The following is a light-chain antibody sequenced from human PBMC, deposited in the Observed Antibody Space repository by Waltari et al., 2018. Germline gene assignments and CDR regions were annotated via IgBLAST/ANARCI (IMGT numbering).Light chain of an antibody. J-gene: IGKJ2*01. V-gene: IGKV1-5*03. CDR2: MAS. Sequence: DIQMTQSPSTLSASVGDRVTITCRASQSIGNYLAGYQQKPGKAPKLLIFMASTLQREVPSRFSGSGSGTEFALTISGLQADDFATYFCQHFNSYPFIFGRGTKLEIK. CDR3: QHFNSYPFI. CDR1: QSIGNY.